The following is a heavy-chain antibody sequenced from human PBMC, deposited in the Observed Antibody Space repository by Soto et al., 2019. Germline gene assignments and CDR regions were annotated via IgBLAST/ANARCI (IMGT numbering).Heavy chain of an antibody. J-gene: IGHJ4*02. CDR2: IYYNGNT. Sequence: SETLSLTCTVSGGSISSDYWTWIRQPPGERLEWIGYIYYNGNTNYNSSLKSRVTISIDTSKNQFSLKLNSVTAADTAVYFCARLAYTSRFPFDYWGRGTLVTVAS. V-gene: IGHV4-59*01. CDR3: ARLAYTSRFPFDY. D-gene: IGHD3-16*01. CDR1: GGSISSDY.